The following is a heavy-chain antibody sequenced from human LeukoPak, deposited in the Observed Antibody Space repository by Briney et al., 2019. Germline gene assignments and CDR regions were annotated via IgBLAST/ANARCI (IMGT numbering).Heavy chain of an antibody. D-gene: IGHD2/OR15-2a*01. CDR1: GYSFTNYW. CDR3: ARFAYGNGNFPGHY. Sequence: PGESLKISCQGSGYSFTNYWICLVRQMPGKGLELMGINYPGDSDTRYSPSFQGQATISADKSISTVYLQWSSLKASDTAMYYCARFAYGNGNFPGHYWGQGTLVTVSS. CDR2: NYPGDSDT. V-gene: IGHV5-51*01. J-gene: IGHJ4*02.